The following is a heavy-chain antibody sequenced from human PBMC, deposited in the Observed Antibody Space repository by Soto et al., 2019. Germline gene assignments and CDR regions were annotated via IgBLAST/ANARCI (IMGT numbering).Heavy chain of an antibody. Sequence: SQALSLTCVISVDAVSSISVACSSGRQSPSRGLEWVGGAYYMSGWYSAFAVSVRGRTVINADTSKNQFSMQLNSVTPGDTAVYFCARYEEDSDYYYYGLDVWGQGTTVTVSS. CDR1: VDAVSSISVA. CDR2: AYYMSGWYS. CDR3: ARYEEDSDYYYYGLDV. J-gene: IGHJ6*02. V-gene: IGHV6-1*01. D-gene: IGHD2-15*01.